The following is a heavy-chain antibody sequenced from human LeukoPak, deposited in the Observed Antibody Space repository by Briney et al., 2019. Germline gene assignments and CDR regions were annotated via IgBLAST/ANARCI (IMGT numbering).Heavy chain of an antibody. CDR3: ARHQDTSSGYFGY. Sequence: KSGGSLRLSCAASGFTFSTYSMNWVRQAPGKGLEWVSSISRDSVYIYYVDSVKGRFTISRDNAKDSLYLQMNSLRAEDTATYYCARHQDTSSGYFGYWGQGALVTVSS. CDR2: ISRDSVYI. J-gene: IGHJ4*01. V-gene: IGHV3-21*01. CDR1: GFTFSTYS. D-gene: IGHD3-22*01.